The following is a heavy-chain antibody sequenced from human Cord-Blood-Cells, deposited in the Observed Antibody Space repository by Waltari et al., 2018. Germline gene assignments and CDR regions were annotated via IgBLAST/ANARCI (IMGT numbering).Heavy chain of an antibody. CDR1: GFTFDDYA. Sequence: EVQLVESGGGLVQPGRSLRLSCAASGFTFDDYAMHWVRQAPGKGLEWVSGISWNSGSIGYADSVKGRFTISRDNAKNSLYLQMNSLRAEDTALYYCAKRRLGALGYWGQGTLVTVSS. CDR3: AKRRLGALGY. CDR2: ISWNSGSI. V-gene: IGHV3-9*01. D-gene: IGHD6-25*01. J-gene: IGHJ4*02.